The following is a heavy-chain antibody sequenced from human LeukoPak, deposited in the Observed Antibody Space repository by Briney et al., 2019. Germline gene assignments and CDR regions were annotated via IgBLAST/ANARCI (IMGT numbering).Heavy chain of an antibody. CDR2: IYSGGST. V-gene: IGHV3-53*01. CDR1: GFTVSSNY. CDR3: ASQPYYYDSSGYYYPGGVDY. J-gene: IGHJ4*02. Sequence: GGPLRLSCAASGFTVSSNYMSWVRQAPGKGLEWVSVIYSGGSTYYADSVKGRFTISRDNSKNTLYLQMNSLRAEDTAVYYCASQPYYYDSSGYYYPGGVDYWGQGTLVTVSS. D-gene: IGHD3-22*01.